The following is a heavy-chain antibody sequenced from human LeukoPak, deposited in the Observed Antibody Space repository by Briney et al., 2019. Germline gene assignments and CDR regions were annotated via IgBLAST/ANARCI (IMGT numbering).Heavy chain of an antibody. J-gene: IGHJ3*02. CDR2: IRYDGSNK. CDR3: AKDLLTVTNAFDI. D-gene: IGHD4-17*01. CDR1: GFTFSSYG. V-gene: IGHV3-30*02. Sequence: PGGSLRLSCAASGFTFSSYGMHWVRQAPGKGLEWVAFIRYDGSNKYYADSVKGRFTISRDNSKNTLYLQMNSLRAEDTAVYYCAKDLLTVTNAFDIWGQGTMVTVSS.